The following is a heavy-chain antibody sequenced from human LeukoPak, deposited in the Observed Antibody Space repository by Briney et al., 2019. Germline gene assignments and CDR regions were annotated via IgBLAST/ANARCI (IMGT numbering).Heavy chain of an antibody. J-gene: IGHJ4*02. D-gene: IGHD6-19*01. Sequence: AASVTVSCKASGYTFTGYYMHWVRQAPGQGLEWMGWINPNSGGTNYAQKFQGRVTMTRDTSISTAYMELSRLRSDDTAVYYCARDLGVAVAGTQDYWGQGTLVTVSS. CDR2: INPNSGGT. CDR3: ARDLGVAVAGTQDY. V-gene: IGHV1-2*02. CDR1: GYTFTGYY.